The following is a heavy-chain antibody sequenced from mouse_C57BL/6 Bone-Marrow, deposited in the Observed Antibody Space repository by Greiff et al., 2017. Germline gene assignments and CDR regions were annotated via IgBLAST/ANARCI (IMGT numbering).Heavy chain of an antibody. J-gene: IGHJ4*01. D-gene: IGHD2-14*01. Sequence: VQLQQSGAELARPGASVKMSCKASGYTFTSYTMHWVKQRPGQGLEWIGYINPSSGYTKYNQKFKDKATLTADKSSSTAYMQLSSLTSEDSAVYYCAREELTSLIGDYWGQGTSVTVSS. V-gene: IGHV1-4*01. CDR1: GYTFTSYT. CDR2: INPSSGYT. CDR3: AREELTSLIGDY.